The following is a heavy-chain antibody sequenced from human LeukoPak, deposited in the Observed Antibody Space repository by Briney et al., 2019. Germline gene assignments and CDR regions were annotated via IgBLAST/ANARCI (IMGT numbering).Heavy chain of an antibody. CDR1: GFTFDDYT. Sequence: PGGSLRLSCAASGFTFDDYTMHWVRQAPGKGLEWVSLISWDGGSTYYADSVKGRFTISRDDSKNSLYLQMNSLRAEDTALYYCAKAWGGRSWYLNYMDVWGKGTTVTISS. V-gene: IGHV3-43D*03. CDR3: AKAWGGRSWYLNYMDV. J-gene: IGHJ6*03. CDR2: ISWDGGST. D-gene: IGHD6-13*01.